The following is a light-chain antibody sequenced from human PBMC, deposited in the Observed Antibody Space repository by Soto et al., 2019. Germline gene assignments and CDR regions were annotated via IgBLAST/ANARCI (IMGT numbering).Light chain of an antibody. CDR1: QTIGTW. CDR2: HDS. V-gene: IGKV1-5*01. Sequence: DIQMTQSPSTLSATVGDRVTITCRASQTIGTWLAWYQHKPGKAPKCRIYHDSSLETGVPSRFSGSGSGTEFALTITNMQHEDFATYDCHNYKSYLSSFGQGTKLEI. CDR3: HNYKSYLSS. J-gene: IGKJ2*01.